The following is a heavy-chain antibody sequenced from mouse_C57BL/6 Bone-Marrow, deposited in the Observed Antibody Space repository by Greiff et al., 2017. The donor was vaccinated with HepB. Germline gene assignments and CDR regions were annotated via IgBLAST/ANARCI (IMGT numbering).Heavy chain of an antibody. CDR1: GYTFTSYG. Sequence: QVQLQQSGAELARPGASVKLSCKASGYTFTSYGISWVKQRTGQGLEWIGEIYHRSGNTYYNEKFKGKATLTADKSSSTAYMELRSLTSEDSAVYFCAPLLWGTMESCGQGTPHTVSS. V-gene: IGHV1-81*01. CDR2: IYHRSGNT. D-gene: IGHD2-1*01. J-gene: IGHJ4*01. CDR3: APLLWGTMES.